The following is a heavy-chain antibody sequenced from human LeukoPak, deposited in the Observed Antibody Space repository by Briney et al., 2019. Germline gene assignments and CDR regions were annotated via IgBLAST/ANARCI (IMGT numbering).Heavy chain of an antibody. V-gene: IGHV4-59*01. CDR1: GGSINNYY. Sequence: PSETLSLTCTVSGGSINNYYWSWIRQPPGKGLDWIGYIYYSGSANYNPSLKSRVTISVDTSKNHFSLKLSSVSAADTAVYYCATYRKEALFAFDIWGQGTMVTLSS. J-gene: IGHJ3*02. CDR3: ATYRKEALFAFDI. D-gene: IGHD1-14*01. CDR2: IYYSGSA.